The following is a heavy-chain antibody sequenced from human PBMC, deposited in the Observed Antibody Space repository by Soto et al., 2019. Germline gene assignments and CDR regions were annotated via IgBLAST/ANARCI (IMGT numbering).Heavy chain of an antibody. CDR3: PRDLFRFLEWLPFDP. CDR1: GFTFRSSP. Sequence: PGGFLRLSCAVSGFTFRSSPMSWARRAPGKGLEWVSGINGGDDSEHYVDSVRGRFTIIRDNSKNLLLLQMHSLRVEDTAIYYWPRDLFRFLEWLPFDPWGQGTLVPVSS. CDR2: INGGDDSE. J-gene: IGHJ5*02. D-gene: IGHD3-3*01. V-gene: IGHV3-23*01.